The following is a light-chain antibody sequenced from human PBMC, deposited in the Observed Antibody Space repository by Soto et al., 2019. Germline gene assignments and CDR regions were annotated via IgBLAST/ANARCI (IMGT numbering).Light chain of an antibody. CDR1: QDISNY. V-gene: IGKV1-33*01. J-gene: IGKJ4*01. CDR3: QQYDNLPPKLT. CDR2: DAS. Sequence: DIQMTQSPSSLSASVGDRVTITCQASQDISNYLNWYQQKPGKAPNLLINDASNLETGVPSRFSGSGSGTDFTFTIRLLQPEDIATYYCQQYDNLPPKLTFGGGTKVEIK.